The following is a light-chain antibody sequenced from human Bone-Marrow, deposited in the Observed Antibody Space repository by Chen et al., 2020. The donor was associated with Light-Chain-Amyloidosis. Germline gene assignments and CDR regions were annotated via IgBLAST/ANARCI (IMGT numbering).Light chain of an antibody. Sequence: QSALTQPASVSGSPGQSITISCTGTSSDVGGDNHVSWYQQHPDKAPTLMIYEVTNRPSWVPDRFSGPKSDNTASLTISGLQTEDEADYFCSSYTITNTLVFGSGTRVTVL. J-gene: IGLJ1*01. CDR3: SSYTITNTLV. CDR1: SSDVGGDNH. V-gene: IGLV2-14*01. CDR2: EVT.